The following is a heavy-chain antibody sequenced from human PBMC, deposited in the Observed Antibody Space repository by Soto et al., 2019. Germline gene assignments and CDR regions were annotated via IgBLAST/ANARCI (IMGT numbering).Heavy chain of an antibody. V-gene: IGHV4-30-4*01. J-gene: IGHJ4*02. Sequence: SETLSLTCTVSGGSISSGDYYWSRIRQPPGKGLEWIGYIYYSGSTYYNPSLKSRVTISVDTSKNQFSLKLSSVTAADTAVYYCARERSATSFDYWGQGTLVTVSS. CDR1: GGSISSGDYY. CDR3: ARERSATSFDY. CDR2: IYYSGST.